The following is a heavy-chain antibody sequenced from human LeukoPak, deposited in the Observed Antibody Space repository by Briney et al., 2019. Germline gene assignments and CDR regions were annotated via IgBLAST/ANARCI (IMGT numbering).Heavy chain of an antibody. V-gene: IGHV3-48*03. D-gene: IGHD1-7*01. CDR1: GFTFSTYE. CDR2: ISSTGSNI. J-gene: IGHJ3*02. Sequence: PGGSLRLSCAASGFTFSTYEMNWVRQAPGKGLEWVSYISSTGSNIYYADSVKGRFTISRDNAKNSLYLLMNSLRTEDTAVYYCVRDMTKAVTGTGAFDMWGQGTMVTVSS. CDR3: VRDMTKAVTGTGAFDM.